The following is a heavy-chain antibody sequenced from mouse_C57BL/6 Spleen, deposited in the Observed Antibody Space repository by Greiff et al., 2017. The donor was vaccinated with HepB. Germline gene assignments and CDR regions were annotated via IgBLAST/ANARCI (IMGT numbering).Heavy chain of an antibody. Sequence: QVQLQQPGAELVKPGASVKLSCKASGYTFTSYWMQWVKQRPGQGLEWIGEIDPSDSYTNYNQKFKGKATLTVDTSSSTAYMQLSSLTSEDSAVYYCARRRSQGDYWGQGTTLTVSS. CDR3: ARRRSQGDY. J-gene: IGHJ2*01. V-gene: IGHV1-50*01. CDR2: IDPSDSYT. CDR1: GYTFTSYW.